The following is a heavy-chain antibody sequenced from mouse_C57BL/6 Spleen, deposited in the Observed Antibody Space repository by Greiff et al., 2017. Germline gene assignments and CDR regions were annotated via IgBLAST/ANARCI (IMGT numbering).Heavy chain of an antibody. Sequence: DVKLQESGGGLVQPGGSMKLSCVASGFTFSNYWMNWVRQSPEKGLEWVAQIRLKSDNYATPYAESVKGRFTISRDDSKSSVYLQMNNLRAEDTGIYYCTAIYYDYDGGDYWGQGTTLTVAS. CDR1: GFTFSNYW. J-gene: IGHJ2*01. CDR3: TAIYYDYDGGDY. CDR2: IRLKSDNYAT. D-gene: IGHD2-4*01. V-gene: IGHV6-3*01.